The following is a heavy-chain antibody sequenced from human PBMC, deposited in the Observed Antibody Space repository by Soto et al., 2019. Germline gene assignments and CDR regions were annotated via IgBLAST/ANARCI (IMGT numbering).Heavy chain of an antibody. V-gene: IGHV3-23*01. Sequence: EVQLLESGGGLVQPGGSLRLSCAVSGFTFSSHAMSWVRQAPGKGLECVSSITGSGDSTYYAESVTARFTISRDKSKSTLYLQMNSLRAEDTAVYYCAKDLQFSGWLSAQTFDYWGQGTQVTVSS. CDR3: AKDLQFSGWLSAQTFDY. CDR1: GFTFSSHA. CDR2: ITGSGDST. J-gene: IGHJ4*02. D-gene: IGHD6-19*01.